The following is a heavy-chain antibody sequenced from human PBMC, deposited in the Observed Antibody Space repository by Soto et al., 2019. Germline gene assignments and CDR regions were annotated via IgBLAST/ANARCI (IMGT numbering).Heavy chain of an antibody. D-gene: IGHD3-3*01. CDR1: GYALPDYN. J-gene: IGHJ4*02. V-gene: IGHV1-18*01. Sequence: ASVKVSCKASGYALPDYNINWVRQAPGQGLEWMGWISAYNGDTNYAEKFQGRVTMTTDTATSTSYMELRSLRSDDTAVYYCARDRAIFGVVFDYWGQGTLVTVSS. CDR2: ISAYNGDT. CDR3: ARDRAIFGVVFDY.